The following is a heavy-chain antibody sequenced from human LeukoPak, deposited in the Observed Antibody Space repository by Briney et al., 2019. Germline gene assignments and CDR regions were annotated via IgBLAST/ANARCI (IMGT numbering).Heavy chain of an antibody. D-gene: IGHD3-10*01. V-gene: IGHV5-51*01. CDR3: ARLNSVRGVIKGKSAMDV. CDR2: IYPGDSDT. Sequence: GESLKISCQASGYIFTAHWIAWVRQMSGKGLEWVGIIYPGDSDTRYSPSFQGQVTISVDKSTHTAYLQWSSLKASDTAMYFCARLNSVRGVIKGKSAMDVWGQGTPVTVSS. J-gene: IGHJ6*02. CDR1: GYIFTAHW.